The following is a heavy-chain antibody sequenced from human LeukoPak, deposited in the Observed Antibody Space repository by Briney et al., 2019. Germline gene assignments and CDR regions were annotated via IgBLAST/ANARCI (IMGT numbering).Heavy chain of an antibody. V-gene: IGHV1-8*03. Sequence: ASVKVSCKASGDAFTTSDINWVRQATGQGLEWMGWMNPDSGDTGYAEKFQDRLTIVGDTSINTAYMELTNLKSEDTTVYYCTRAWDLWGQGTLVTVSS. CDR1: GDAFTTSD. CDR3: TRAWDL. CDR2: MNPDSGDT. J-gene: IGHJ5*02.